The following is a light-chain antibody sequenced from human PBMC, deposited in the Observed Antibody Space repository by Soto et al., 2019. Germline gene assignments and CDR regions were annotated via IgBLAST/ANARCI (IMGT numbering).Light chain of an antibody. CDR1: SSDVGGYNY. J-gene: IGLJ1*01. Sequence: QSALTQPASVSRSPGQSITISCTGTSSDVGGYNYVSWYQQHPGKAPKLMIYEVSNRPSGVSNRFSGSKSGNTASLTISGLQAEDEADYYCSSYTSRSTLDYVFGSGTKVTVL. CDR3: SSYTSRSTLDYV. V-gene: IGLV2-14*01. CDR2: EVS.